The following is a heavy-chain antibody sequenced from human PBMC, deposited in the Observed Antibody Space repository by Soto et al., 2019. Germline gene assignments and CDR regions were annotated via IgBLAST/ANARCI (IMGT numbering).Heavy chain of an antibody. CDR3: ARGRYGDY. V-gene: IGHV1-18*01. CDR1: GYAFTTYG. Sequence: QVHLVQSGAEVKKPGASVKVSCKGSGYAFTTYGITWVRQAPGQGLEWMGWISAHNGTTNYAQKLQGRVTVTRDTSTSTVYMELRSLRSDDTAVYYCARGRYGDYWGQGALVTVSS. CDR2: ISAHNGTT. J-gene: IGHJ4*02. D-gene: IGHD1-1*01.